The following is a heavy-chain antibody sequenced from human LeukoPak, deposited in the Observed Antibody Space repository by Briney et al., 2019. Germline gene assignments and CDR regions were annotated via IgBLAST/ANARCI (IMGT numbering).Heavy chain of an antibody. Sequence: SETLSLTCTVSGGSISSYYWSWIRQPPGKGLEWIGYIYYSGSTNYNPSLKSRVTISVDTSKNQFSLKLSSVTAADTAVYYCARTAGYSSGWYGAIDYWGQGTLVTVSS. CDR2: IYYSGST. J-gene: IGHJ4*02. CDR1: GGSISSYY. D-gene: IGHD6-19*01. V-gene: IGHV4-59*01. CDR3: ARTAGYSSGWYGAIDY.